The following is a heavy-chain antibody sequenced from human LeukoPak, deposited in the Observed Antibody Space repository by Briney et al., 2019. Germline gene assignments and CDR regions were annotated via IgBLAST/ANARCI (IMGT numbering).Heavy chain of an antibody. J-gene: IGHJ4*02. CDR3: AREVPGIVGATYFDS. Sequence: SETLSLTCTVSGGSISSYYWSWIRQPPGKGLEWVGYIFYSGSTNYNPSLRSRVTISVDTSKNQFSLKLSSVAAADTAVYYCAREVPGIVGATYFDSWGQGALVTVSS. V-gene: IGHV4-59*01. D-gene: IGHD1-26*01. CDR1: GGSISSYY. CDR2: IFYSGST.